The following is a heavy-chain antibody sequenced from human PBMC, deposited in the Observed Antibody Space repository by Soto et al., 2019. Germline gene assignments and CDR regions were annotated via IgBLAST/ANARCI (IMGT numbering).Heavy chain of an antibody. CDR3: ARHTAEGIFTHRGALGY. CDR2: ISYDGSDE. CDR1: GFSFSNYA. D-gene: IGHD3-3*01. J-gene: IGHJ4*02. Sequence: QVQLMESGGGVVQPGGSLRLSCVASGFSFSNYAMYWVRQAPGKGLEWVSLISYDGSDEKYADAVMGRFTVSRDNSKNTLYLDMSGLRAEDTAVYQCARHTAEGIFTHRGALGYWGQGTQITVSS. V-gene: IGHV3-30-3*01.